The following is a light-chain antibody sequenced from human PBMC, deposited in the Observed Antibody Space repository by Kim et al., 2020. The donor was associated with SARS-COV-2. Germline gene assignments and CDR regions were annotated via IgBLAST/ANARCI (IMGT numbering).Light chain of an antibody. V-gene: IGKV1-39*01. CDR3: QQNYAVPRT. Sequence: DIQMTQSPSSLSAFLGDRISITCRANQTINTYLNWYQQKLGRAPTPLIYASSTLHSGVPSRFSGSRSGTEFTLTISGLEPEDFATYFCQQNYAVPRTFGQGTKVDIK. CDR1: QTINTY. J-gene: IGKJ1*01. CDR2: ASS.